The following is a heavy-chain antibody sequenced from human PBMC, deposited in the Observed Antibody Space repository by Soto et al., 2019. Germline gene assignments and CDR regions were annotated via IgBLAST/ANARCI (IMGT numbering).Heavy chain of an antibody. D-gene: IGHD3-3*01. Sequence: GGSLRLSCAASGFAFSHYPMHWVRQAPGKGLEWVSAISGSGGSTYYADSVKGRFTISRDNSKNTLYLQMNSLRAEDTAVYYCANNYDFWSGYDGSMDVWGQGTTVTVSS. J-gene: IGHJ6*02. CDR1: GFAFSHYP. CDR2: ISGSGGST. CDR3: ANNYDFWSGYDGSMDV. V-gene: IGHV3-23*01.